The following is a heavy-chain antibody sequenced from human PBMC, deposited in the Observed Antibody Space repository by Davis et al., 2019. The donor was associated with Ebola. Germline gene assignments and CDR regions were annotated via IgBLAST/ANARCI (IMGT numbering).Heavy chain of an antibody. CDR3: AREARTLRIAVARPIGY. D-gene: IGHD6-19*01. J-gene: IGHJ4*02. CDR1: GYTFTSYY. Sequence: ASVKVSCKASGYTFTSYYMHWVRQAPGQGLEWMGIINPSGGSTSYAQKFQGRVTMTRDTSTSTVYMELSSLRSEDTAVYYCAREARTLRIAVARPIGYWGQGTLVTVSS. CDR2: INPSGGST. V-gene: IGHV1-46*01.